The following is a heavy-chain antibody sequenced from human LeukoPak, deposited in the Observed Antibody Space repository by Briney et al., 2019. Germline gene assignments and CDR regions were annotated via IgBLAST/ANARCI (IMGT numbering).Heavy chain of an antibody. CDR1: GGTFSSYA. D-gene: IGHD2-2*03. CDR2: VIPIFGTA. CDR3: ARESAGYCSSTSCYRDAFDI. Sequence: SVKVSCKASGGTFSSYAISWVRQAPGQGLEWMGGVIPIFGTANCAQKFQGRVTITADESTSTAYMELSSLRSEDTAVYYCARESAGYCSSTSCYRDAFDIWGQGTMVTVSS. V-gene: IGHV1-69*13. J-gene: IGHJ3*02.